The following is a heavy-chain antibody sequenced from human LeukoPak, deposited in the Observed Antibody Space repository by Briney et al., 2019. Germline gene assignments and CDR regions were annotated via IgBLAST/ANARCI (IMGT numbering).Heavy chain of an antibody. CDR2: ISYDVGSNT. V-gene: IGHV3-30-3*01. D-gene: IGHD5-18*01. J-gene: IGHJ4*02. CDR3: ARLNLGYGYFLEATKRDY. Sequence: GGSLRLSCAASGFTFSKYPMHWVRQAPGKGLEWVAVISYDVGSNTYYADSVKGRFTISRDNSKNTLYLQMNSLRAEDTAVYYCARLNLGYGYFLEATKRDYWGQGTLVTVSS. CDR1: GFTFSKYP.